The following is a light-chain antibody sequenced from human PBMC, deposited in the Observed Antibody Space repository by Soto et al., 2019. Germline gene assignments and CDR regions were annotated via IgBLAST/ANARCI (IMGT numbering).Light chain of an antibody. CDR1: SSDVGGYND. CDR3: SSYTSSSTRV. CDR2: EVS. Sequence: QSALTQPASVSGSPGQSITISCTGTSSDVGGYNDVSWYQQHPGKAPKLMIYEVSNRPSGVSNRFSGSKSGNTAALTISGLKAEDEADYYCSSYTSSSTRVFGGGTKLTVL. J-gene: IGLJ3*02. V-gene: IGLV2-14*01.